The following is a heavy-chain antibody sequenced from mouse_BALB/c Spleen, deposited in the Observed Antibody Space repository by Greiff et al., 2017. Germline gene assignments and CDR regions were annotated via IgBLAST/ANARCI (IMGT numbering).Heavy chain of an antibody. CDR3: ARGPYNDAMDY. J-gene: IGHJ4*01. CDR2: ISYSGST. CDR1: GYSITSDYA. V-gene: IGHV3-2*02. Sequence: EVQLQESGPGLVKPSQSLSLTCTVTGYSITSDYAWNWIRQFPGNKLEWMGYISYSGSTSYNPSLKSRISITRDTSKNQFFLQLNSVTTEDTATYYCARGPYNDAMDYWGQGTSVTVSS. D-gene: IGHD6-1*01.